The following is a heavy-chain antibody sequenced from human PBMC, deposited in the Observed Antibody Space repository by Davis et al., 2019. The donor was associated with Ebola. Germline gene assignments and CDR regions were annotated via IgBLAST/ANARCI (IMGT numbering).Heavy chain of an antibody. J-gene: IGHJ4*02. CDR1: GLTFSSYA. CDR2: ISGSGGNT. Sequence: GESLKISCAASGLTFSSYAMGWVRQVPGKGLEWVSTISGSGGNTYYADSVKGRFTISRDNSKNTLYLQMNSLRAEDTAVYYCAKVAVLLWFGELSPTYFDYWGQGTLVTVSS. CDR3: AKVAVLLWFGELSPTYFDY. V-gene: IGHV3-23*01. D-gene: IGHD3-10*01.